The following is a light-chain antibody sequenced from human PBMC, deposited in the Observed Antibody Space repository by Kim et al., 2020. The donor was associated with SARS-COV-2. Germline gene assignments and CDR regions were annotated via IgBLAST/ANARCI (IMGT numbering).Light chain of an antibody. V-gene: IGLV1-44*01. J-gene: IGLJ2*01. CDR3: AAWDDSLNGVI. CDR2: SYT. CDR1: SSNIGSNI. Sequence: QSVLTQPPSASGTPGQRVTISCSGSSSNIGSNIVNWYQQLPGTAPKLLIYSYTQRPSGVPDRFSGSKSGTSASLAISGLQSEDEADYYCAAWDDSLNGVIFGGGTQLTVL.